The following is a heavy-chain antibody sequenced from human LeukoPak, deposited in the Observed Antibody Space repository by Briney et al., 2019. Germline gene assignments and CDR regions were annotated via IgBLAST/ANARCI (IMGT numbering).Heavy chain of an antibody. V-gene: IGHV3-21*06. D-gene: IGHD5-18*01. Sequence: GGSLRVSCAASGFTFSTHAMNWVRQAPGKGLEWISSISSYSNYIYYADSVKGRFTISRDNAKNSLYLQMNSLSAEDTAVYYCARDRHSSGIYNGMDVRGQGTTVTVSS. J-gene: IGHJ6*01. CDR1: GFTFSTHA. CDR2: ISSYSNYI. CDR3: ARDRHSSGIYNGMDV.